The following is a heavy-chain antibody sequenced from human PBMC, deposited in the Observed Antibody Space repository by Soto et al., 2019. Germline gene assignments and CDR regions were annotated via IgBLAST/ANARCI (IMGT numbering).Heavy chain of an antibody. V-gene: IGHV3-30*18. D-gene: IGHD2-2*01. Sequence: GGSLRLSCVGSGFSFSSYGMHWVRQAPGKGLECVAVISDTGSSHYYAASVEGRFTISRENSKNTLSLHMDRLRVEDTAVYYCAKDRGGDCPDNSCYFGADYWGQGTPVTVSS. J-gene: IGHJ4*02. CDR3: AKDRGGDCPDNSCYFGADY. CDR1: GFSFSSYG. CDR2: ISDTGSSH.